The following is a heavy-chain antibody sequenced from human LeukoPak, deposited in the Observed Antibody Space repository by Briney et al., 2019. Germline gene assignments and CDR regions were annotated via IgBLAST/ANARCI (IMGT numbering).Heavy chain of an antibody. CDR2: INPSGGST. CDR1: GYTFTGYY. J-gene: IGHJ4*02. CDR3: ARDSGSHYFDY. V-gene: IGHV1-46*01. D-gene: IGHD1-26*01. Sequence: GASVKVSCKASGYTFTGYYMHWVRQAPGQGLEWMGIINPSGGSTSYAQKFQGRVTMTRDTSTSTVYMELSSLRSEDTAVYYCARDSGSHYFDYWGQGTLVTVSS.